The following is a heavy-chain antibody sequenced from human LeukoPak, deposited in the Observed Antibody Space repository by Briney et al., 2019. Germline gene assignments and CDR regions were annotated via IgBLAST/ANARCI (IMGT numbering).Heavy chain of an antibody. D-gene: IGHD3-22*01. CDR1: GFTFSSYS. CDR3: ARDRRLFPPFDY. V-gene: IGHV3-23*01. Sequence: PGGSLRLSCAASGFTFSSYSMNWVRQAPGKGLEWVSAIGGSGDNTYYADSVKGRFTISRDNSKNTLYLQMNSLRAEDTAVYYCARDRRLFPPFDYWGQGTLVTVSS. J-gene: IGHJ4*02. CDR2: IGGSGDNT.